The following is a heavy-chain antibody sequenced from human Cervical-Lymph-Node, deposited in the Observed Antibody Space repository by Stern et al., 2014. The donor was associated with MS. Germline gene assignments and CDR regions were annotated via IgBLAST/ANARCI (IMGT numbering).Heavy chain of an antibody. Sequence: EDQLVESGGGLIQPGGSLRLSCAAPGFTVSNNYMSWVRQAPGKGLEWVSLIYTDDSTYYAGSVKGRFTISRDSSKNKLFLQMNSRRAEDTAVYYCARAIFGVNTAAMAPDAFDTWGQGTMVTVSS. D-gene: IGHD3-3*01. CDR2: IYTDDST. CDR1: GFTVSNNY. V-gene: IGHV3-53*01. CDR3: ARAIFGVNTAAMAPDAFDT. J-gene: IGHJ3*02.